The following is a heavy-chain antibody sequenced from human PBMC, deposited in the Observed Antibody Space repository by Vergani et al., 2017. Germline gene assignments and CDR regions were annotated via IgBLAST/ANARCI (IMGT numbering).Heavy chain of an antibody. CDR3: ASALGYCSGGSCYSFDY. CDR2: INHSGST. CDR1: GGSFSGYY. Sequence: QVQLQQWGAGLLKPSETLSLTCAVYGGSFSGYYWSWIRQPPGKGLEWIGEINHSGSTNYNPSLKSRVTISVDTSKNQFSLKLSSVTAADTAVYYCASALGYCSGGSCYSFDYWGQGTLVTVSS. D-gene: IGHD2-15*01. V-gene: IGHV4-34*01. J-gene: IGHJ4*02.